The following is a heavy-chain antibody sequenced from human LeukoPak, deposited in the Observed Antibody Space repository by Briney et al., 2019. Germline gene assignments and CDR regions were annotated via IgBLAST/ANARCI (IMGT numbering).Heavy chain of an antibody. Sequence: SETLSLTCTVSGGSISSYYWCWIRQPAGQGLEWIGRIYTSGSTNYNPSLKSRVTMSVDTSKNQFSLKLSSVTAADTAVYYCARSEDRPTTFDYWGQGTLVTVSS. V-gene: IGHV4-4*07. CDR3: ARSEDRPTTFDY. CDR1: GGSISSYY. J-gene: IGHJ4*02. D-gene: IGHD1-14*01. CDR2: IYTSGST.